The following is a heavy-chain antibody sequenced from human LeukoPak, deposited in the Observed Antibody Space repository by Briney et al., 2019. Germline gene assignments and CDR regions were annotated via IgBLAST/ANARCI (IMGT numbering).Heavy chain of an antibody. CDR2: IIPIFGTA. D-gene: IGHD6-13*01. CDR3: ASHSSSWLGERYWFDP. V-gene: IGHV1-69*13. J-gene: IGHJ5*02. Sequence: SLKVSCKASGGTFISYAISSVRQAPGQGREWMGGIIPIFGTANYAQKFQGRVTITADESTSTAYMELSSLRSEDTAVYYCASHSSSWLGERYWFDPWGQGTLVTVSS. CDR1: GGTFISYA.